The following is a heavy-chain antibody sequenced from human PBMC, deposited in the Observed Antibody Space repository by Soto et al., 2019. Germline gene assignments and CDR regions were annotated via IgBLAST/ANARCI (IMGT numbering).Heavy chain of an antibody. CDR3: ARASSNYAYYYGIDV. D-gene: IGHD4-4*01. Sequence: SETLSLTCTVSGGSISSYYWSWIRQPPGKGLEWIGYIYYSGSTNYNPSLKSRVTISVDTSKNQFSLKLSSVTAADTAVYYCARASSNYAYYYGIDVWGQGTTVTVSS. V-gene: IGHV4-59*01. CDR1: GGSISSYY. CDR2: IYYSGST. J-gene: IGHJ6*02.